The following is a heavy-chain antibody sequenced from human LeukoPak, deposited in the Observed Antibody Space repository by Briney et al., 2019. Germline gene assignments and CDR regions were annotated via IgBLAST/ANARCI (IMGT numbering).Heavy chain of an antibody. Sequence: GRSLRLSCAASGFTFSSYAMHWVRQAPGKGLESVAVISYDGSNKYYADSVKGRFTISRDNSKNTLYLQMNSLRAEDTAAYYCARDPGEIQLWLPYFDYWGQGTLVTVSS. J-gene: IGHJ4*02. CDR3: ARDPGEIQLWLPYFDY. D-gene: IGHD5-18*01. CDR2: ISYDGSNK. V-gene: IGHV3-30-3*01. CDR1: GFTFSSYA.